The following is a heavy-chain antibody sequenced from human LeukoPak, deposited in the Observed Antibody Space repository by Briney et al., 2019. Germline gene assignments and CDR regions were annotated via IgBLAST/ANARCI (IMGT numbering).Heavy chain of an antibody. V-gene: IGHV3-33*01. J-gene: IGHJ4*02. Sequence: GGSLRLSCAASGFTFSYYGMHWVRQAPGKGLEWVANIWYDGINKYYADSVKGRFTISRDNSKNTLNLQMNSLRAEDTAVYYCARVDYGGNSFDYWGQGTLVTVSS. CDR2: IWYDGINK. CDR3: ARVDYGGNSFDY. D-gene: IGHD4-23*01. CDR1: GFTFSYYG.